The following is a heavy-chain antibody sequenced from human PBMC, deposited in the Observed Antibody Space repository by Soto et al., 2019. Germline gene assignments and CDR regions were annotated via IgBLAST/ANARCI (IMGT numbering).Heavy chain of an antibody. J-gene: IGHJ5*02. CDR1: VGTISNYT. CDR3: ARAGTGGYSGYDVARTYWFDP. V-gene: IGHV1-69*02. Sequence: SVKVSCKASVGTISNYTISWVRQAHGQGLEWMGRITPILGIANYAQKFQGRVTITADKSTSTAYMELSSVTAADTAVYYCARAGTGGYSGYDVARTYWFDPWGQGTLVTVSS. D-gene: IGHD5-12*01. CDR2: ITPILGIA.